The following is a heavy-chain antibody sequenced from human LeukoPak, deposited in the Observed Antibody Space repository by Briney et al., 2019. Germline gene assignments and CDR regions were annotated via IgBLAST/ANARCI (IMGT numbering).Heavy chain of an antibody. CDR2: IYYSGST. CDR3: ARGQYQKQRTGTLGY. Sequence: PSQTLSLTCTVSGGSISSGGYYWSWIRQHPGKGLEWIGYIYYSGSTYYNPSLKSRVTISVDTSKNQFSLKLSSVTAADTAVYYCARGQYQKQRTGTLGYWGQGTLVTVSS. V-gene: IGHV4-31*03. J-gene: IGHJ4*02. D-gene: IGHD1-1*01. CDR1: GGSISSGGYY.